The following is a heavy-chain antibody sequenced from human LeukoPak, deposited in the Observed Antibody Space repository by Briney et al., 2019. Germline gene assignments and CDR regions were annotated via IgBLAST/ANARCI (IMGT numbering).Heavy chain of an antibody. Sequence: ASVKVSCKASGYTFTGYYMHWVRQAPGQGLEWMGWINPNSGGTNYAQKFQGRVTMTRDTSISTAYMELSRLRSEDTAVYYCARVSTIFGVVIRRYYFDYWGQGTLVTVSS. V-gene: IGHV1-2*02. CDR2: INPNSGGT. CDR1: GYTFTGYY. CDR3: ARVSTIFGVVIRRYYFDY. D-gene: IGHD3-3*01. J-gene: IGHJ4*02.